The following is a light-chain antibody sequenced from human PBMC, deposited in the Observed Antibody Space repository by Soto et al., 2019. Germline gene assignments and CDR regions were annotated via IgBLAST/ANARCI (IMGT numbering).Light chain of an antibody. V-gene: IGLV1-44*01. Sequence: QSVLTQPPSASGTPGQRVTISCSGSSSNIGSNTVNWSQQVPGTAPKLLIYSNNQRHSGVPDRFSGSKSGTSASLAISGLQSEDDTDYYCAAWDDSLKGVVFGVGTKRTV. CDR2: SNN. CDR1: SSNIGSNT. J-gene: IGLJ2*01. CDR3: AAWDDSLKGVV.